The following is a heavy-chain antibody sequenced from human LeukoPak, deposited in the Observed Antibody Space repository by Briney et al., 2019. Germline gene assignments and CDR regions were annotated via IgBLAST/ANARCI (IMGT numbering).Heavy chain of an antibody. CDR3: ARVSKQWLVESGELIDY. Sequence: SETLSLTCTVSGVSISSYYWSWIRQPAGKGLEWIGRIYTSGSTNYNPSFKSRATMSVDTSNNQFPLKQSSVTAADTAVYYCARVSKQWLVESGELIDYWGQGTLVTVSS. J-gene: IGHJ4*02. V-gene: IGHV4-4*07. CDR1: GVSISSYY. CDR2: IYTSGST. D-gene: IGHD6-19*01.